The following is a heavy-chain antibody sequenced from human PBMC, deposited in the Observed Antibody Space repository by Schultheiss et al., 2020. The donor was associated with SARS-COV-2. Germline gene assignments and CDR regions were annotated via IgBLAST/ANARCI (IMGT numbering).Heavy chain of an antibody. CDR3: ARDVDSSGYLFDY. CDR1: GFTFSSYA. CDR2: ISSSGSTI. V-gene: IGHV3-48*01. J-gene: IGHJ4*02. D-gene: IGHD3-22*01. Sequence: GGSLRLSCAASGFTFSSYAMSWVRQAPGKGLEWVSYISSSGSTIYYADSVKGRFTISRDNSKNTLYLQMNSLRAEDTAVYYCARDVDSSGYLFDYWGQGTLVTVSS.